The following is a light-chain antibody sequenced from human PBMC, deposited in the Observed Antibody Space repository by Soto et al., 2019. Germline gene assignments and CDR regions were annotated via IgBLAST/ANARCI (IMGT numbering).Light chain of an antibody. J-gene: IGLJ1*01. CDR1: SSDIGGYNY. V-gene: IGLV2-14*01. CDR3: SSYTSSSTLFYV. CDR2: DVS. Sequence: QSVLTQPPSVSGSPGQSITISCTGTSSDIGGYNYVSWYQQHPGKAPKLMIYDVSNRPSGVSNRFSGSKSGNTASLTISGLQAEDEADYYCSSYTSSSTLFYVFGTGTKVTVL.